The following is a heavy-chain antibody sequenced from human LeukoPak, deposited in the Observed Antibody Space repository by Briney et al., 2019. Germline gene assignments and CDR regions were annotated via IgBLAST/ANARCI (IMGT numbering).Heavy chain of an antibody. CDR1: GYSISSGYY. D-gene: IGHD1/OR15-1a*01. CDR2: IYHSGST. Sequence: SETLSLTCTVSGYSISSGYYWGWIRQPPGKGLEWIGSIYHSGSTYYNPSLKSRVTISVDTSKNQFSLKLSSVTAADTAVYYCARGGEHPPPYYWGQGTLVTVSS. V-gene: IGHV4-38-2*02. J-gene: IGHJ4*02. CDR3: ARGGEHPPPYY.